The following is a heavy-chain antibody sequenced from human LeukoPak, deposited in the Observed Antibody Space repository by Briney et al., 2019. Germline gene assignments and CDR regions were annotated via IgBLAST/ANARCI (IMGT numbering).Heavy chain of an antibody. J-gene: IGHJ4*02. Sequence: ASVKVSCKVSGYTLTELSMHWVRQAPGKGLEWMGGFDPEDGETIYAQKFQGRVTMTEDTSTDTAYMELCSLRSEDTAVYYCATWNLVGATTGDYWGQGTLVTVSS. CDR1: GYTLTELS. CDR2: FDPEDGET. D-gene: IGHD1-26*01. V-gene: IGHV1-24*01. CDR3: ATWNLVGATTGDY.